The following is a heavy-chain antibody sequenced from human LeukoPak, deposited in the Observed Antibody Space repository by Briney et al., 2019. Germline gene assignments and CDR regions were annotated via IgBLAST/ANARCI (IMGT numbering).Heavy chain of an antibody. Sequence: SETLSLTCTVSGGSISSYYWSWIRQPPGKGLEWIGYIYYSGSTNYNPSLKSRVTISVDTSRNQFSLKLSSVTAADTAVYYCARDRERYYGSGSFDYWGQGTLVTVSS. CDR3: ARDRERYYGSGSFDY. D-gene: IGHD3-10*01. J-gene: IGHJ4*02. CDR1: GGSISSYY. CDR2: IYYSGST. V-gene: IGHV4-59*01.